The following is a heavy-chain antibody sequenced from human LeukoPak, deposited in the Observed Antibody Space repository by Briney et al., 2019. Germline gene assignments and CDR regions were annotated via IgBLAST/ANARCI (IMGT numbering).Heavy chain of an antibody. CDR2: IYASGSTHFNPSGTT. CDR3: ARESWDTMVRGVIFDL. Sequence: PSETLPLTRTVSGGSFTSYYWSWIRQPPEKGLEWIGYIYASGSTHFNPSGTTNYNPSLKSRVTISVDTSKNQVSLNLKSVSAADTAVYYCARESWDTMVRGVIFDLWGQGTLVTVSS. J-gene: IGHJ4*02. CDR1: GGSFTSYY. V-gene: IGHV4-59*01. D-gene: IGHD3-10*01.